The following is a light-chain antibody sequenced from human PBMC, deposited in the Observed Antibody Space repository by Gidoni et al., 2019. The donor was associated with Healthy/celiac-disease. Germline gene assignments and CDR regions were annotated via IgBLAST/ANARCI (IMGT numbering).Light chain of an antibody. V-gene: IGKV3-11*01. CDR2: DAS. CDR1: QSVSSY. J-gene: IGKJ5*01. Sequence: EIVLTQSPATLSLSPGERATLSCRASQSVSSYLAWYQQKHGQAPRLLIYDASNRATGIPARFSGSGSGTDLTLTISSLEPEDFAVYYCQQRSNWPPITFGQGTRLEIK. CDR3: QQRSNWPPIT.